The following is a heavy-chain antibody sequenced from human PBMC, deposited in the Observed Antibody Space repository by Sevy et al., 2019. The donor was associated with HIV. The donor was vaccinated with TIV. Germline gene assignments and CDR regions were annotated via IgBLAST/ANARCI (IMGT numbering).Heavy chain of an antibody. D-gene: IGHD3-22*01. J-gene: IGHJ4*02. CDR2: ISSSSSTI. CDR3: ARLGYYYDSSGSRPGFDC. V-gene: IGHV3-48*02. Sequence: GGSLRLSCAASGFTFSSYSMNWVRQAPGKGLEWVSYISSSSSTIYYADSVKGRFTISRDNAKNSLYLQMNSLRDEDRAVYYCARLGYYYDSSGSRPGFDCWGQGTLVTVSS. CDR1: GFTFSSYS.